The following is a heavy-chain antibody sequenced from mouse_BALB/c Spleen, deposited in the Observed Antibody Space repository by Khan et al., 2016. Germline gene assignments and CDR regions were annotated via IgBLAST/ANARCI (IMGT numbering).Heavy chain of an antibody. CDR2: ISDGGSYT. CDR1: GFTFSDYY. CDR3: AGEGLRRGFAD. J-gene: IGHJ3*01. V-gene: IGHV5-4*02. D-gene: IGHD2-4*01. Sequence: EVELVESGGGLVKPGGSLKLSCAASGFTFSDYYMSWVRQTPEKRLEWVATISDGGSYTYSPDSVKGRFTIPRDNAKNNLYLQMSSLKSEDTAMYYCAGEGLRRGFADWGKGTLVTVSA.